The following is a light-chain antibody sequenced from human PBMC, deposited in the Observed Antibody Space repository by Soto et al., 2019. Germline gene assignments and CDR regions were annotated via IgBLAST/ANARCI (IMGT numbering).Light chain of an antibody. CDR2: GAS. Sequence: EVVLTQSPDTLSLSPGERATLSCRASQSVSSSNLAWYRQKPGQAPSLLIHGASSRATGIPDRFSGSGSGTDFTLTIGRLEPEDFAVYFCQHFGTSRTFGQGTKVEV. V-gene: IGKV3-20*01. CDR3: QHFGTSRT. CDR1: QSVSSSN. J-gene: IGKJ1*01.